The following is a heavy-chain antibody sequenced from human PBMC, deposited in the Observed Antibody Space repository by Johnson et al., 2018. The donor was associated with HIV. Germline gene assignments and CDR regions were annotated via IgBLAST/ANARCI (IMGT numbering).Heavy chain of an antibody. CDR2: IYSGGTT. CDR1: GLTVSSNY. J-gene: IGHJ3*02. D-gene: IGHD3-3*01. Sequence: VQLVESGGGLVKPGGSLRLSCTASGLTVSSNYMSWVRQAPGKGLEWVSVIYSGGTTYHADSVKGRFTISRDNSKNTLYLQMNSLRAEDTAVYYCARGYTIGAFDIWGQGTMVTVSS. V-gene: IGHV3-66*01. CDR3: ARGYTIGAFDI.